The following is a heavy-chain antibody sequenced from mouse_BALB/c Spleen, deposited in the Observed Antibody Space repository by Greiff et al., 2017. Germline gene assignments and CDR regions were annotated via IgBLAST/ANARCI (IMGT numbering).Heavy chain of an antibody. CDR1: GYSFTSYW. CDR3: ARLGNWVFDY. CDR2: IDPSDSET. D-gene: IGHD4-1*01. V-gene: IGHV1S126*01. Sequence: VQLQQSGPQLVRPGASVKISCKASGYSFTSYWMHWVKQRPGQGLEWIGMIDPSDSETRLNQKFKDKATLTVDKSSSTAYMQLSSPTSEDSAVYYCARLGNWVFDYWGQGTSVTVSS. J-gene: IGHJ4*01.